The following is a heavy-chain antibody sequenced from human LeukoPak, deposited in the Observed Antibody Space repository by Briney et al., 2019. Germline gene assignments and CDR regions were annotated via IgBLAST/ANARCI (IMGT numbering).Heavy chain of an antibody. D-gene: IGHD1-26*01. Sequence: GGSLRLSCAASGFTLSSYAMSWVRQGPGKGLEWVSAISVSGNTYHADSVKGRFTISRDSSKNTLYLQMNSLRAEDTAVYYCARAVGGRGKYYMDVWGKGTTVTVSS. CDR2: ISVSGNT. J-gene: IGHJ6*03. CDR1: GFTLSSYA. V-gene: IGHV3-23*01. CDR3: ARAVGGRGKYYMDV.